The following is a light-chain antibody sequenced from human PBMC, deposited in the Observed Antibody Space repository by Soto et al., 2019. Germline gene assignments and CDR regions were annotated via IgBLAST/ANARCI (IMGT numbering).Light chain of an antibody. CDR1: QAIANY. V-gene: IGKV1-9*01. Sequence: DIPLTQSPSFLSASVGDRVTITCRASQAIANYLGWYQQRPGKAPTLLIHAASTLHSGVPSRFSCSGYGTDFTLTINNLQPEDSATYFCQQLNIYPSTFGQGTNLEIK. J-gene: IGKJ2*01. CDR3: QQLNIYPST. CDR2: AAS.